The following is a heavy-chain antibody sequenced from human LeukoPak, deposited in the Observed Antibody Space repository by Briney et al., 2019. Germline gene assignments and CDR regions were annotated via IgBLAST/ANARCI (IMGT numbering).Heavy chain of an antibody. J-gene: IGHJ6*02. D-gene: IGHD3-9*01. CDR2: IYYSGST. CDR3: ARGGRPGAYYDILTGYYNENYGMDV. Sequence: SQTPSLTCTVSGGSISSGGYYWSWIRQHPGKGLEWIGYIYYSGSTYYNPSLKSRVTISVDTSKNQFSLKLSSVTAADTAVYYCARGGRPGAYYDILTGYYNENYGMDVWGQGTTVTVSS. V-gene: IGHV4-31*03. CDR1: GGSISSGGYY.